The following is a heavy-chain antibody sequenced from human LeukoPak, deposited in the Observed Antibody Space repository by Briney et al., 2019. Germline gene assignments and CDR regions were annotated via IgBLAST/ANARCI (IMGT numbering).Heavy chain of an antibody. CDR2: INSDGSST. CDR1: GFTFSSYW. J-gene: IGHJ4*02. Sequence: GGSLRLSCAASGFTFSSYWMHWVRQAPGKGLVWVSRINSDGSSTSYADSVKGRFTISRDNAKNTLYLQMNSLRGEDTAVYYCASTTMAIPGDYWGQGTLVTVSS. D-gene: IGHD5-18*01. CDR3: ASTTMAIPGDY. V-gene: IGHV3-74*01.